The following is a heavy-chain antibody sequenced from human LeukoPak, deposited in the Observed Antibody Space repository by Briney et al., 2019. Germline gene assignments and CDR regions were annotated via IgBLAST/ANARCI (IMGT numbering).Heavy chain of an antibody. J-gene: IGHJ4*02. CDR3: ARTYYGSSTYGEYCFDY. Sequence: SQTLSLACAISGDSVSSNSVAWNWIRQSPSRGLEWLGRTYYRSKWYNDYAVSVKSRITINPDTSKNQFSLQLNSVTPEDTAVYYCARTYYGSSTYGEYCFDYWGQGTLVTVSS. CDR1: GDSVSSNSVA. D-gene: IGHD3-22*01. CDR2: TYYRSKWYN. V-gene: IGHV6-1*01.